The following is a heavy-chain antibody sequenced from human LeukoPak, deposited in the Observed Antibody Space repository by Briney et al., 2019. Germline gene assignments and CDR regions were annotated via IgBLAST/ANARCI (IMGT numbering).Heavy chain of an antibody. J-gene: IGHJ4*02. V-gene: IGHV1-18*01. CDR2: ISAYNGNT. D-gene: IGHD1-26*01. Sequence: ASVKVSCKASGYTFTSYDINWVRQATGQGLEWMGWISAYNGNTNYAQKLQGRVTMTTDTSTSTAYMELRSLRSDDTAVYYCARDQWELLREYDYWGQGTLVTVSS. CDR1: GYTFTSYD. CDR3: ARDQWELLREYDY.